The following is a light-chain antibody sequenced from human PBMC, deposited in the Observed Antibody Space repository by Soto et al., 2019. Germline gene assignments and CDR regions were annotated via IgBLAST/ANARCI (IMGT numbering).Light chain of an antibody. CDR3: QQRSDWPST. Sequence: EIVLTQSPATLSLSPGNRATLSCRASQSVSSYLAWYQQKPGQAPRLLLYDASTRATGIPARFSGSGSGTDFTPTITGLEPEDFAVYYCQQRSDWPSTSGGGTKVEIK. V-gene: IGKV3-11*01. CDR1: QSVSSY. J-gene: IGKJ4*01. CDR2: DAS.